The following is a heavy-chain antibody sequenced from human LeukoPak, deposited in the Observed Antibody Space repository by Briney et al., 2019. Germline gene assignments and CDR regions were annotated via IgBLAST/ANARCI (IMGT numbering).Heavy chain of an antibody. J-gene: IGHJ4*02. CDR2: IIPIFGTA. CDR3: ARGGLPPDYYFDY. V-gene: IGHV1-69*05. CDR1: GGTFSSYA. Sequence: GASVRVSCTASGGTFSSYAISWVRQAPGQGLEWMGGIIPIFGTANYAQKFQGRVTITTDESTSTAYMELSSLRSEDTAVYYCARGGLPPDYYFDYWGQGTLVTVSS. D-gene: IGHD3-16*01.